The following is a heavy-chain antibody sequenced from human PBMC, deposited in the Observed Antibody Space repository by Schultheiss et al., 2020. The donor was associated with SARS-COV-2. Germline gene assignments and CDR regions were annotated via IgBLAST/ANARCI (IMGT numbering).Heavy chain of an antibody. CDR3: ARASYDFWSGFLDY. CDR2: IYSGGST. V-gene: IGHV3-66*01. J-gene: IGHJ4*02. CDR1: GFTFDDYA. Sequence: GGSLRLSCAASGFTFDDYAMHWVRQAPGKGLEWVSVIYSGGSTYYADSVKGRFTISRDNSKNTLYLQMNSLRAEDTAVYYCARASYDFWSGFLDYWGQGTLVTVSS. D-gene: IGHD3-3*01.